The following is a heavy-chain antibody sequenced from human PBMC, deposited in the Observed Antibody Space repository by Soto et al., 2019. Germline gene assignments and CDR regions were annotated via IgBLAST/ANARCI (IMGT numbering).Heavy chain of an antibody. CDR1: GDSISTYY. Sequence: SETLSLTCTVSGDSISTYYWSWIRQPAGKGLEWIGRIYASGSTNYNPSLKSRVTMSVDTSKSQFSLNLTSVTAADTAIYYCASTKIQLVIQGVQNGMDVWGQGTTVTVSS. CDR3: ASTKIQLVIQGVQNGMDV. CDR2: IYASGST. V-gene: IGHV4-4*07. D-gene: IGHD3-10*01. J-gene: IGHJ6*02.